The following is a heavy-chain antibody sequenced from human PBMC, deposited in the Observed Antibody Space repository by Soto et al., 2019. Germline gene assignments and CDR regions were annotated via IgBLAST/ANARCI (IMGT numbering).Heavy chain of an antibody. CDR1: GGSIISGGYY. J-gene: IGHJ3*02. CDR3: ARARYYYDSSGYSPPWAFDI. Sequence: ASETLSLTCTVSGGSIISGGYYWSWIRQHPGKGLEWIGYIYYSGSTYYNPSLKSRVTISVDTSKNQFSLKLSSVTAADTAVYYCARARYYYDSSGYSPPWAFDIWGQGTMVTVSS. V-gene: IGHV4-31*03. D-gene: IGHD3-22*01. CDR2: IYYSGST.